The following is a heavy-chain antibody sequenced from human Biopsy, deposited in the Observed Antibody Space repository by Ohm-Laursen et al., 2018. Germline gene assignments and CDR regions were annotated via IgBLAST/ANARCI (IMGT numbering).Heavy chain of an antibody. Sequence: SLRLSCTASGFTFNNYGMQRVRQAPGKGLEWVAFIFYDGSNTYYADSVKGRFTISRDNSRDTLYLQISSLRAEDTAVYYCAKDRYNYTPIGGFNMDVWGQGTTVTVSS. CDR2: IFYDGSNT. D-gene: IGHD5-18*01. V-gene: IGHV3-30*18. CDR3: AKDRYNYTPIGGFNMDV. J-gene: IGHJ6*02. CDR1: GFTFNNYG.